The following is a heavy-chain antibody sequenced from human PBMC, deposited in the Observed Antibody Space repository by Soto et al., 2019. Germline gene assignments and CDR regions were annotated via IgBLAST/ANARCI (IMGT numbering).Heavy chain of an antibody. J-gene: IGHJ6*02. V-gene: IGHV3-33*01. D-gene: IGHD6-19*01. CDR3: ARDDIPGRAVAIYGMDV. CDR2: IWYDGSNQ. Sequence: ESGGGVVQPGRSLRLSCAASGFTFSNYGMHWVRQAPGKGLEWVAVIWYDGSNQYYADSVKGRFTISRDNSKNTLYLQMNSLRAEDTAVYYCARDDIPGRAVAIYGMDVWGQGTTVTVSS. CDR1: GFTFSNYG.